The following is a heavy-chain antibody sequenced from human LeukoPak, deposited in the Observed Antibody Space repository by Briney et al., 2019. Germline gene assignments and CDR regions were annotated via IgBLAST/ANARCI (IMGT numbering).Heavy chain of an antibody. Sequence: SETLSLTCTVSGGSISSYYWSWIRQPPGKGLKWIGYIYYSGSTYYNPSLKSRVTISVDTSKNQFSLKLSSVTAADTAVYYCAILSVITITFDYWGQGTLVTVSS. V-gene: IGHV4-59*08. CDR1: GGSISSYY. CDR3: AILSVITITFDY. CDR2: IYYSGST. D-gene: IGHD3-22*01. J-gene: IGHJ4*02.